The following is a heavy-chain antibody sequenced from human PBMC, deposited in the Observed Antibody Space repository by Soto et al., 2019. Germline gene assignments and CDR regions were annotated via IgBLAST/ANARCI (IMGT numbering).Heavy chain of an antibody. D-gene: IGHD3-3*01. CDR3: ASKLEMAANYYYYYGMDV. J-gene: IGHJ6*02. CDR1: GGTFSSYA. Sequence: QVQLVQSGAEVKKPGSSVKVSCKASGGTFSSYAIIWVRQAPGQGLEWMGGIIPIFGTANYAQKFQGRVTITADESTSTAYMELSSLRSEDTAVYYCASKLEMAANYYYYYGMDVWGQGTTVTVSS. CDR2: IIPIFGTA. V-gene: IGHV1-69*01.